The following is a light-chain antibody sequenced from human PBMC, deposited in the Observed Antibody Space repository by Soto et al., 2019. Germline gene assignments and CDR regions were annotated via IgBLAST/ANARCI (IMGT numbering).Light chain of an antibody. J-gene: IGKJ1*01. Sequence: ESVLTQSPGTLSLSPGERATLSCRAIQSVSSSYLSWYQQKPGQDPRLLIYGASSRATGIPDRFSGSGSGTDFTLTISRLEPEDFAVYYSKQYGSXPGTCGQGTKV. CDR3: KQYGSXPGT. CDR2: GAS. V-gene: IGKV3-20*01. CDR1: QSVSSSY.